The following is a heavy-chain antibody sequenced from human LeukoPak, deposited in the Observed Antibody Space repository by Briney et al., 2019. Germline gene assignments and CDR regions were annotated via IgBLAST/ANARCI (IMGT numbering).Heavy chain of an antibody. J-gene: IGHJ6*02. V-gene: IGHV1-69*04. Sequence: ASVKVSCKASGGTFSSYAISWVRQAPGQGLEWMGRIIPIFGIANYAQKFQGRVTITADKSTSTAYMELSSLRSEDTAVYYCAREWFGELAYYYGMDVWGQGTTVTVSS. CDR3: AREWFGELAYYYGMDV. D-gene: IGHD3-10*01. CDR2: IIPIFGIA. CDR1: GGTFSSYA.